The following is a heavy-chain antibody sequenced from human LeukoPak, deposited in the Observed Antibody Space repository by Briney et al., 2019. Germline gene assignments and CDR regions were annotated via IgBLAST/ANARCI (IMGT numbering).Heavy chain of an antibody. CDR2: INAGNGNT. Sequence: ASVKVSCKASGYTFTTYAMHWVRQAPGQRLEWMGWINAGNGNTKYSQKFQARVTITRDTSASTAYMELSSLRSEDTAVYYCARGPGYYGMDVWGQGTTVTVSS. J-gene: IGHJ6*02. D-gene: IGHD3-10*01. V-gene: IGHV1-3*01. CDR1: GYTFTTYA. CDR3: ARGPGYYGMDV.